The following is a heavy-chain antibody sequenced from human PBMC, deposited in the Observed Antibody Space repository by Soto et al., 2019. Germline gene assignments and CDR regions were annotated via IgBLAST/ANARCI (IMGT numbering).Heavy chain of an antibody. D-gene: IGHD3-22*01. V-gene: IGHV4-4*02. CDR2: ISHSGIT. Sequence: QVQLQESGPGLVRPSGALSVTCAVSGDSISRSHWWSWVRQSPGKRLEWIGEISHSGITNYNPSLKSRVTISGDKSKNQLSLKLTSVTAADTAVYYCARVRYDRSGFDHWGQGTLVSVSS. J-gene: IGHJ4*02. CDR1: GDSISRSHW. CDR3: ARVRYDRSGFDH.